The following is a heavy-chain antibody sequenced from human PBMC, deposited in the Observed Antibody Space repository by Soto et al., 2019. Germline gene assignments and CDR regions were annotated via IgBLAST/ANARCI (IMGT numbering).Heavy chain of an antibody. CDR3: ARSLVATDYYYYGTDV. V-gene: IGHV1-69*13. CDR2: IIPIFGTA. CDR1: GGTFSSYA. D-gene: IGHD5-12*01. Sequence: SVKVSCKASGGTFSSYAISWVRQAPGQGLEWMGGIIPIFGTANYAQKFQGRVTITADESTSTAYMELSSLRSEDTAVYYCARSLVATDYYYYGTDVWGQGTTVTVSS. J-gene: IGHJ6*02.